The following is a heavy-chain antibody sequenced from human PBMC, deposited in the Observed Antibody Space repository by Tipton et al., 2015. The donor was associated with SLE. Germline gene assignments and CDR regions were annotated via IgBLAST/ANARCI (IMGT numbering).Heavy chain of an antibody. J-gene: IGHJ6*03. Sequence: SLRLSCAVSGFTFSDYAMTWVRQAPGKGLEWVSGISGSGTTTHYADSVKGRFTMSRDNSKNTLYLQMNSLRAEDTAVYFCAKGIDYSLAYYFYMDVWGKGTTVTVSS. V-gene: IGHV3-23*01. D-gene: IGHD4-11*01. CDR1: GFTFSDYA. CDR2: ISGSGTTT. CDR3: AKGIDYSLAYYFYMDV.